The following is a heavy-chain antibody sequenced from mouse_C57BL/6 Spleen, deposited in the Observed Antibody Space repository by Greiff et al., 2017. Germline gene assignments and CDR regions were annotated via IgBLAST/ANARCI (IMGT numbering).Heavy chain of an antibody. CDR1: GFTFSDYY. Sequence: EVQGVESGGGLVQPGGSLKLSCAASGFTFSDYYMYWVRQTPEKRLEWVAYISNGGGSTYYPDTVKGRFTISRDNAKNTLYLQMSRLKSEDTAMYYCARLFTAMDYWGQGTSVTVSS. J-gene: IGHJ4*01. CDR3: ARLFTAMDY. V-gene: IGHV5-12*01. D-gene: IGHD3-3*01. CDR2: ISNGGGST.